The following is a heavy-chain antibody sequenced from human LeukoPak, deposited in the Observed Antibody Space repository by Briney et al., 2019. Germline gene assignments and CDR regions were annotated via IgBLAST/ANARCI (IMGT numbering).Heavy chain of an antibody. Sequence: WASVKVSCKASGGTFSSYAISWVRQAPGQGLEWMGRIIPIFGIANYAQKFQGRVTITADKSTSTAYMELSSLRSEDTAVYYCAREKYYDILTGPPDYYYYYGMDVWGQGTTVTVSS. CDR3: AREKYYDILTGPPDYYYYYGMDV. V-gene: IGHV1-69*04. CDR1: GGTFSSYA. D-gene: IGHD3-9*01. J-gene: IGHJ6*02. CDR2: IIPIFGIA.